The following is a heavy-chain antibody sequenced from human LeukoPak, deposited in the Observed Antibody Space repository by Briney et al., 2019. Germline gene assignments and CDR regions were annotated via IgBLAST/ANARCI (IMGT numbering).Heavy chain of an antibody. Sequence: SETLSLTCTVSGGSISTYYWNWIRQPPGKGLEWIGYVYYTGSTNYNPSLKSRVTISVDTSKNQFSLKLSSVTAADTAVYYCARSQYYYDSSGYYGAFDIWGQGTMVTVSS. V-gene: IGHV4-59*12. CDR1: GGSISTYY. CDR2: VYYTGST. J-gene: IGHJ3*02. D-gene: IGHD3-22*01. CDR3: ARSQYYYDSSGYYGAFDI.